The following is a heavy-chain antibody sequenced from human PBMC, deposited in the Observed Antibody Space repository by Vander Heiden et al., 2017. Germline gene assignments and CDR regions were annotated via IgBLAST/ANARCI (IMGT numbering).Heavy chain of an antibody. CDR1: GYTFTSYY. Sequence: QVQLVQSGAEVKKPGASVKVSCKASGYTFTSYYMHWVRQAPGQGLEWMGIINPSGGSTSYAQKFQGRVTMTRDTSTSTVYMELSSLRSEDTAVYYCARAGLVSHYYYYGMDVWGQGTTVTVSS. J-gene: IGHJ6*02. CDR2: INPSGGST. CDR3: ARAGLVSHYYYYGMDV. V-gene: IGHV1-46*01. D-gene: IGHD2-2*01.